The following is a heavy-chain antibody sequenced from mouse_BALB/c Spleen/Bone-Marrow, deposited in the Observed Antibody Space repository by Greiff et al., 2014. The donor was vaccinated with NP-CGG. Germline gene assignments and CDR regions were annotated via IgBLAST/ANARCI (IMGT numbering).Heavy chain of an antibody. D-gene: IGHD2-3*01. CDR2: IYPGDGDT. V-gene: IGHV1-80*01. CDR1: GYAFSNYW. J-gene: IGHJ2*01. CDR3: ARCDGYSYYFDY. Sequence: VKLMESGADLVRPGSSVKISCKASGYAFSNYWMNWVKQRPGQGLEWIGQIYPGDGDTNCNGKFKGKATLTADKSPSTAYMQLSSLTSEDSAVYFCARCDGYSYYFDYWGQGTTLTVSS.